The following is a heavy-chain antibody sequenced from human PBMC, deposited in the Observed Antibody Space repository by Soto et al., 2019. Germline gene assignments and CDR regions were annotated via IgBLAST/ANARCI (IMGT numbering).Heavy chain of an antibody. CDR1: GDSYSIATYS. CDR3: AGMPYTSGLRFDP. V-gene: IGHV4-30-2*01. D-gene: IGHD6-19*01. CDR2: IYQSGVT. Sequence: SETLSLTCNVSGDSYSIATYSWSWIRQPPGKALQWIGFIYQSGVTSYNPSLASRVSISLDRSNNQCSLKLKSVTAADTAVYFCAGMPYTSGLRFDPWGPGTLVTVSS. J-gene: IGHJ5*02.